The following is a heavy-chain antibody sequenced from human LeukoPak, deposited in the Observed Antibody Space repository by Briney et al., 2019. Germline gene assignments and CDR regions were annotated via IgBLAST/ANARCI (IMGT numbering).Heavy chain of an antibody. CDR3: AREVINYYYYYMDV. J-gene: IGHJ6*03. CDR2: INHSGST. D-gene: IGHD2-21*01. V-gene: IGHV4-34*01. CDR1: GGSFSGYY. Sequence: PSETLSLTCAVYGGSFSGYYWSWIRQPPGKGLEWIGEINHSGSTNYNPYLKSRVTISVDTSKNQFSLKLSSVTAADTAVYYCAREVINYYYYYMDVWGKGTTVTVSS.